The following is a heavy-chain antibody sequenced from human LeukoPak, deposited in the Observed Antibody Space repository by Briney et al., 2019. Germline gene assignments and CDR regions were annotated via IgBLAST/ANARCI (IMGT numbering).Heavy chain of an antibody. V-gene: IGHV3-49*04. CDR1: GFTFGDYA. J-gene: IGHJ4*02. CDR2: IRSKAYGGTP. CDR3: ARAAAGSYHDY. Sequence: PGRSLGLSCTASGFTFGDYAMSWVRQAQGKGLEWVGFIRSKAYGGTPDYVASVKGRFTISRDDSKSIAYLQMSSLKTEDTAVYYCARAAAGSYHDYWGQGTLVAVSS. D-gene: IGHD1-26*01.